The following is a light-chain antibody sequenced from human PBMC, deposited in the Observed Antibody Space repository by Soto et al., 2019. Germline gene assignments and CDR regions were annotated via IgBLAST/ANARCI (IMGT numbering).Light chain of an antibody. J-gene: IGLJ1*01. CDR1: NSDIGDWNY. V-gene: IGLV2-14*01. CDR3: SSFSSGTTLFV. CDR2: EVN. Sequence: QSALTQPASVSGSPGQSITISCTGANSDIGDWNYVSWYQQYPGKAPKVIIYEVNYRPSGVSYRFSGSKSGNTASLTISGLQAEDEAYYYCSSFSSGTTLFVFGGGTKVTVL.